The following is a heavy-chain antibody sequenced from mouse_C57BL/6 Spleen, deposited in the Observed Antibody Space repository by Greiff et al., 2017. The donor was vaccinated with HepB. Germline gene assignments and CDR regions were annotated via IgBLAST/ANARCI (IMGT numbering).Heavy chain of an antibody. D-gene: IGHD1-1*01. J-gene: IGHJ3*01. CDR3: AREGITSRFAY. Sequence: QVQLQQPGAELVRPGSSVKLSCKASGYTFTSYWMHWVKQRPIQGLEWIGNIDPSDSETHYNQKFKDKATLTVDKSSSTAYMQLRSLTSEDSAVYYCAREGITSRFAYWGQGTLVTVSA. CDR1: GYTFTSYW. V-gene: IGHV1-52*01. CDR2: IDPSDSET.